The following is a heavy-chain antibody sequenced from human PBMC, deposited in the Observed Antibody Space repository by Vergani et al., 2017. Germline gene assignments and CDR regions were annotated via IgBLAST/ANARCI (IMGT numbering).Heavy chain of an antibody. Sequence: EVQLVESGGGLVQPGGSLRLSCAASGFTFSSYWMSWVRQAPGKGLEWVANIKQDGSEKYYVDSVKGRFTISRDNAKNSLYLQMNSLRAEDTAVYYCATWRYVNYYYYYGMDVWGQGATVTASS. V-gene: IGHV3-7*03. CDR3: ATWRYVNYYYYYGMDV. J-gene: IGHJ6*02. CDR1: GFTFSSYW. D-gene: IGHD1-1*01. CDR2: IKQDGSEK.